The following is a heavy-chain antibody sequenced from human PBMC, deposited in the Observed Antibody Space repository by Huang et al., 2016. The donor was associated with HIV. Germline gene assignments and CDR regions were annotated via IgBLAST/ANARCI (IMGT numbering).Heavy chain of an antibody. V-gene: IGHV1-18*04. CDR3: ARDPKYHSFPYFRQRRGIEI. CDR1: GYAFSDYG. D-gene: IGHD3-16*01. CDR2: SSAHNAET. Sequence: QIRLVQSGAEVKKPGASVRVYCKASGYAFSDYGCRWGRPAPGQGPEWGGWSSAHNAETNYGHTFQGRVTLTTDTATTTVYMDLRSLRSDDTAVYYCARDPKYHSFPYFRQRRGIEIWGQGTVVTVSS. J-gene: IGHJ3*02.